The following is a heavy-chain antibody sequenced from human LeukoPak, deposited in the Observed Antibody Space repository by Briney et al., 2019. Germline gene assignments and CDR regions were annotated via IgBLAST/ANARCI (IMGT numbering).Heavy chain of an antibody. Sequence: PSETLSPTCTVPGGSISSYYWSWIRQPPGKGLEWIGYIYYSGSTNYNPSLKSRVTISVDTSKNQFSLKLSSVTAADTAVYYCARVILTAYHHDAFDIWGQGTMVTVSS. CDR2: IYYSGST. CDR3: ARVILTAYHHDAFDI. CDR1: GGSISSYY. J-gene: IGHJ3*02. D-gene: IGHD3-9*01. V-gene: IGHV4-59*01.